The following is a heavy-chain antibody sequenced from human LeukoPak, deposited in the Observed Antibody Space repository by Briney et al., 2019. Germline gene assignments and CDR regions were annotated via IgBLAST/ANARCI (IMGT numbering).Heavy chain of an antibody. CDR1: GYTFTSYG. CDR3: ARAARYCSGGSCVSPRVFDI. CDR2: ITTDTGTP. V-gene: IGHV7-4-1*02. Sequence: GASVTVSCKASGYTFTSYGISWVRQAPGQGLEWMGWITTDTGTPAYAQGFTGRFVFSLDTSGTSGSTAYLQISSLKAEDTAVYYCARAARYCSGGSCVSPRVFDIWGQGTMVTVSS. J-gene: IGHJ3*02. D-gene: IGHD2-15*01.